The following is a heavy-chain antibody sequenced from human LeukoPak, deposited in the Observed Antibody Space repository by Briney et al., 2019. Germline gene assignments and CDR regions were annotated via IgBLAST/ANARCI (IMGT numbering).Heavy chain of an antibody. CDR2: IYSGGST. CDR3: AKDVGGYGAYLGAFGS. J-gene: IGHJ3*02. Sequence: GGSLRLSCAASGFTVSSNYMSWVRQAPGKGLEWVSVIYSGGSTYYADSVKGRFTISRDDSKSTLYLHMNSLRVEDTALYYCAKDVGGYGAYLGAFGSWGQGTMVTVSS. V-gene: IGHV3-66*02. CDR1: GFTVSSNY. D-gene: IGHD4-17*01.